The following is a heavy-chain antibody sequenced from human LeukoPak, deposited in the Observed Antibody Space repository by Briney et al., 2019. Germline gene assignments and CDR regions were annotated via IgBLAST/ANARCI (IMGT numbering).Heavy chain of an antibody. Sequence: PGGSLRLSCITSGFTFSSYGMSWVRQAPGQGLEWVSSINTGGGTTFYADSVKGRFTISRDNSNNTLHLQMNSLRAEDTAIYYCARELVSLGTGYFDLWGRGTLVTVSS. CDR3: ARELVSLGTGYFDL. CDR1: GFTFSSYG. CDR2: INTGGGTT. V-gene: IGHV3-23*01. D-gene: IGHD7-27*01. J-gene: IGHJ2*01.